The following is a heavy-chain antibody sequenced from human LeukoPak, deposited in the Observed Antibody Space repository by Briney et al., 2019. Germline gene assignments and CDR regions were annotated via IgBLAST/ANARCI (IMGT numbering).Heavy chain of an antibody. CDR1: GGSISSYY. Sequence: KPSETLSLTCTVSGGSISSYYWSWIRQPPGKGLEWIGYIYYSGSTNYNPSLKSRVTISVDTSKNQFSLKLSSVTAADTAVYYCASFGGSGYAYDAFDIWGQGTMVTVSS. D-gene: IGHD5-12*01. V-gene: IGHV4-59*01. J-gene: IGHJ3*02. CDR3: ASFGGSGYAYDAFDI. CDR2: IYYSGST.